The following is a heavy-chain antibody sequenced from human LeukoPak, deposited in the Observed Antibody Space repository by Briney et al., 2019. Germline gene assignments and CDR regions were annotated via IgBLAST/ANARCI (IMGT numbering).Heavy chain of an antibody. D-gene: IGHD5-24*01. V-gene: IGHV1-18*01. J-gene: IGHJ4*02. CDR2: ISAYNGNT. CDR1: GYTFTSYG. CDR3: ARDSPSVEMATIGLDY. Sequence: GASVKVSCKASGYTFTSYGISWVRQAPGQGLEWMGWISAYNGNTNYAQKLQGRVTITTDTSTSTAYMELRSLRSDDTAVYYCARDSPSVEMATIGLDYWGQGTLVTVSS.